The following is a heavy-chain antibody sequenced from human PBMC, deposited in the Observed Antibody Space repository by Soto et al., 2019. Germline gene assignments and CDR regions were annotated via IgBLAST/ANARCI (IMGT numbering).Heavy chain of an antibody. CDR1: GFTFSSYA. V-gene: IGHV3-23*01. D-gene: IGHD5-18*01. CDR2: IGHSTDSNT. CDR3: VHAMQAWRQVWVLGY. J-gene: IGHJ4*02. Sequence: GVSLRLSCTASGFTFSSYAMSWVRQAPGKGLEWVSTIGHSTDSNTYYTDSVKGRFTISRDNSENTLHLQMNGLRAEDTAVYYWVHAMQAWRQVWVLGYCGQGALVTVSS.